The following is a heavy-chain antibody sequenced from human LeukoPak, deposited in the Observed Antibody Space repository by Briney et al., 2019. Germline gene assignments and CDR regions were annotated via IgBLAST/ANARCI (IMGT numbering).Heavy chain of an antibody. Sequence: PSETLSLTCTVSGGSISSYYWSWIRQPPGKGLEWIGYISYSGSTNYNPSLKSRVTISVDTSKNQFSLKLNSVTAADTAVYYCGYDSSGYYSSFDYWGQGTLVTVSS. D-gene: IGHD3-22*01. CDR1: GGSISSYY. CDR3: GYDSSGYYSSFDY. J-gene: IGHJ4*02. V-gene: IGHV4-59*08. CDR2: ISYSGST.